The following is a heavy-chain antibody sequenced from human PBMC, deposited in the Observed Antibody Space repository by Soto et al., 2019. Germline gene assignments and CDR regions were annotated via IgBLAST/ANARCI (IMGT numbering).Heavy chain of an antibody. D-gene: IGHD4-4*01. CDR1: GDSISSNSAA. Sequence: PSQTLSLTCAISGDSISSNSAAWNWIRQSPSRGFEWLGRTYYRSRWYHDYAVSVKSRIIINPDTSKNQVSLQQNSVTPDDTAVYYCASYRYDYWGQGTVVTVSS. J-gene: IGHJ4*02. V-gene: IGHV6-1*01. CDR2: TYYRSRWYH. CDR3: ASYRYDY.